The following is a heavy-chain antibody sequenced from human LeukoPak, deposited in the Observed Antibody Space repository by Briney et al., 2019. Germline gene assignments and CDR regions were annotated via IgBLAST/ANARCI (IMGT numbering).Heavy chain of an antibody. CDR3: ATSNWNVPS. D-gene: IGHD1-20*01. CDR2: IYPGDSDT. CDR1: GYSFTTSW. J-gene: IGHJ5*02. Sequence: GGSLQISCEGCGYSFTTSWIGWLRQLPGKGLEWMGVIYPGDSDTRYSPSFQGQVTISADKSINTAYLQWSSLKASDTAMYYCATSNWNVPSWGQGTLVTVSS. V-gene: IGHV5-51*01.